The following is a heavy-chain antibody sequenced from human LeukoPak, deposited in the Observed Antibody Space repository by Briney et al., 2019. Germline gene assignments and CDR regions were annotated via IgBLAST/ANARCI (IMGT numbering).Heavy chain of an antibody. D-gene: IGHD3-10*01. CDR2: INPSGGST. CDR3: ARELAVQRITMVRGVIGY. Sequence: GASVKVSCKASGYTFTSYYMHWVRQAPGQGLEWMGIINPSGGSTSYAQKFQGRVTMTRDTSISTAYMELSRLRSDDTAVYYCARELAVQRITMVRGVIGYWGQGTLVTVSS. CDR1: GYTFTSYY. J-gene: IGHJ4*02. V-gene: IGHV1-46*01.